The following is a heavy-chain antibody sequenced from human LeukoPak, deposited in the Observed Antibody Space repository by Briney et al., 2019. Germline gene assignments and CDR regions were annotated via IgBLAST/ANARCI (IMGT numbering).Heavy chain of an antibody. V-gene: IGHV3-21*01. J-gene: IGHJ5*02. D-gene: IGHD1-7*01. CDR1: GFTFSSYS. Sequence: PGGSLRLSCAASGFTFSSYSMNWVRQAPGKGLEWVSSISSSSSYIYYADSVKGRFTISRDNAMNSLYLQMNSLRAEDTAVYYCARVRITGTPFDPWGQGTLVTVSS. CDR3: ARVRITGTPFDP. CDR2: ISSSSSYI.